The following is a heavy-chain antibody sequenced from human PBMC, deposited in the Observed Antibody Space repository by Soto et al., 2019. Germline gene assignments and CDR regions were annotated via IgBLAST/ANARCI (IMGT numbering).Heavy chain of an antibody. J-gene: IGHJ4*02. CDR2: ITWNSGYI. Sequence: GGSLRLSCAASGFSFGDYAMHWVRQAPGRGLEWVSGITWNSGYIGYADSVKGRFTISKDNAKNSLYLKMNSLRPEDTAVYYCAKGTYDSSGYYTAPDYWGQGTLVTVSS. V-gene: IGHV3-9*01. CDR3: AKGTYDSSGYYTAPDY. D-gene: IGHD3-22*01. CDR1: GFSFGDYA.